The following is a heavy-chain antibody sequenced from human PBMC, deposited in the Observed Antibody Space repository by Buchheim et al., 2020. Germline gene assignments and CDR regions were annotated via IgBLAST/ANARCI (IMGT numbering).Heavy chain of an antibody. V-gene: IGHV3-30*03. CDR2: ISYDGSNK. CDR1: GFTFSSYG. D-gene: IGHD3-22*01. CDR3: ARDFYDSSGVDY. Sequence: QVQLVESGGGVVQPGRSLRLSCAASGFTFSSYGMHWVRQAPGKGLEWVAVISYDGSNKYYADSVKGRFTISRDNSKNTLYLQMNSLRAEGTAVYYCARDFYDSSGVDYWGQGTL. J-gene: IGHJ4*02.